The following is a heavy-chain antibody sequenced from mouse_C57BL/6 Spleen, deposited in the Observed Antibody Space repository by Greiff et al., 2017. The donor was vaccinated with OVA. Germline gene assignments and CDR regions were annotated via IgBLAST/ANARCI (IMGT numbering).Heavy chain of an antibody. D-gene: IGHD1-1*01. CDR1: GFTFSSYA. J-gene: IGHJ4*01. CDR3: TRGAIYYYGSSPPCAMDY. CDR2: ISSGGDYI. V-gene: IGHV5-9-1*02. Sequence: EVQRVESGEGLVKPGGSLKLSCAASGFTFSSYAMSWVRQTPEKRLEWVAYISSGGDYIYYADTVKGRFTISRDNARNTLYLQMSSLKSEDTAMYYCTRGAIYYYGSSPPCAMDYWGQGTSVTVSS.